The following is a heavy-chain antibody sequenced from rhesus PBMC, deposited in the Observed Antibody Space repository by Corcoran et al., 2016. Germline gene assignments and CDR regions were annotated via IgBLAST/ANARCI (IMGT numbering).Heavy chain of an antibody. J-gene: IGHJ4*01. Sequence: QVKLQESGPGLVKPSETLSLTCAVSGGSISDDYYWSWIRQPPGKGLEWIGYIYGSGWGTNYNPSLKNRVNISIDTSKNQFSLNLSSVTAADTAVYYCARDQGGYSYGYFDCWGQGVLVTVSS. V-gene: IGHV4-106*01. CDR2: IYGSGWGT. D-gene: IGHD5-36*01. CDR3: ARDQGGYSYGYFDC. CDR1: GGSISDDYY.